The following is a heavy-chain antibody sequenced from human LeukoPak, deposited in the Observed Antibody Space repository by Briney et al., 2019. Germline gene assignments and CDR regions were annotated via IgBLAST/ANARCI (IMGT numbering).Heavy chain of an antibody. J-gene: IGHJ6*02. D-gene: IGHD3-10*01. CDR1: GYTFTGYY. Sequence: ASVKVSCKASGYTFTGYYMHWVRPAPRQGLEWMGWINPNSGGTNTAQKFQGRVTITRDTSISTAYMELSRLRPADTAVYYCARARSRGPYYSYYYGMDVWGQGTTVTVSS. CDR2: INPNSGGT. V-gene: IGHV1-2*02. CDR3: ARARSRGPYYSYYYGMDV.